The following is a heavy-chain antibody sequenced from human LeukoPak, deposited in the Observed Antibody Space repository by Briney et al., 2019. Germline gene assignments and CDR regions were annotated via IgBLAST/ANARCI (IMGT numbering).Heavy chain of an antibody. Sequence: KTSETLSLTCTVSGVSISSYYWSWIRQPAGKGLEWIGRIYTSGSTNYNPSLKSRVTISVDKSKNQFSLKLSSVTAADTAVYYCARDLTTVWGGLAGAFDIWGQGTMVTVSS. J-gene: IGHJ3*02. CDR2: IYTSGST. D-gene: IGHD4-17*01. V-gene: IGHV4-4*07. CDR3: ARDLTTVWGGLAGAFDI. CDR1: GVSISSYY.